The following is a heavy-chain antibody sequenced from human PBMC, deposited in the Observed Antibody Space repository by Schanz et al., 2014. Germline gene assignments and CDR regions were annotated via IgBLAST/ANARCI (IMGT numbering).Heavy chain of an antibody. D-gene: IGHD3-10*01. CDR2: ISGTSRFI. J-gene: IGHJ3*02. CDR1: GFMFANHT. V-gene: IGHV3-21*01. Sequence: EVKLVESGGGLVKPGGSLRLSCAVSGFMFANHTMNWVRQAPGKGLEWVSSISGTSRFIFYTDSVKGRFTISRDNAKNSLYLEMNSLRVEDTAVYYCARDLLSMVRGGNAFDIWGQGTTVTVS. CDR3: ARDLLSMVRGGNAFDI.